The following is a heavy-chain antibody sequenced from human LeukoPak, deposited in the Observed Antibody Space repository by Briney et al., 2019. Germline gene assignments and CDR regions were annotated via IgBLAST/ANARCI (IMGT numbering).Heavy chain of an antibody. D-gene: IGHD6-19*01. J-gene: IGHJ4*02. Sequence: ASVKVSCKASGYTFTGYYMHWVRQAPGQGLDWMGWINPNSGGTNYAQKFQGRVTMPRDTSISTAYMELSRLRSDDTAVYYCAREPVAVAGTGLYYWGQGTLVTVSS. CDR2: INPNSGGT. CDR1: GYTFTGYY. V-gene: IGHV1-2*02. CDR3: AREPVAVAGTGLYY.